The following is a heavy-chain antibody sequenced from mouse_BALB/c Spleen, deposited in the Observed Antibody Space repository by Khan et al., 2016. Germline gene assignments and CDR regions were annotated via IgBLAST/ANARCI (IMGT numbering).Heavy chain of an antibody. V-gene: IGHV14-3*02. CDR1: GFNIKDTY. CDR3: ARSPYDYDVGFAY. CDR2: IDPANGNT. J-gene: IGHJ3*01. Sequence: VQLQQSGAELVKPGASVKLSCTASGFNIKDTYMHWVKQRPEQGLEWIGRIDPANGNTKYDPKFQGKATITADTSSNTAYLQISSLTSEDTAVYDCARSPYDYDVGFAYWGQGTLVTVSA. D-gene: IGHD2-4*01.